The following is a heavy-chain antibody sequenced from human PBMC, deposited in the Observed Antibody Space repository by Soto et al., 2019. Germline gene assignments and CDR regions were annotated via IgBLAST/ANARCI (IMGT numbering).Heavy chain of an antibody. D-gene: IGHD3-3*01. CDR1: GYTFTSYD. CDR2: MNPNSGNT. CDR3: ARVLSWASYDDFWSGYYNYYYYGMDV. Sequence: QVQLVQSGAEVKKPGASVKVSCKASGYTFTSYDINWVRQATGQGLEWMGWMNPNSGNTGYAQKFQGRVTMTRNTSISTAYMEMSSLRSEDTAVYYCARVLSWASYDDFWSGYYNYYYYGMDVWGQGTTVTVSS. V-gene: IGHV1-8*01. J-gene: IGHJ6*02.